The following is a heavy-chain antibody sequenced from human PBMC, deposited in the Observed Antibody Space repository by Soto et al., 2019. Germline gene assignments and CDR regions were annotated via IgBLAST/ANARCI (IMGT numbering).Heavy chain of an antibody. CDR2: IGSAGDT. Sequence: ALILSCAASGVTFSRYDIHWVRQATGKGLEWVSAIGSAGDTHYAGSAKGRFTISRENAKTSAYLQMNSLRAEDTAVYYCARPNYGDYAFESWGQGTLVTVSS. D-gene: IGHD4-17*01. V-gene: IGHV3-13*01. CDR3: ARPNYGDYAFES. J-gene: IGHJ4*02. CDR1: GVTFSRYD.